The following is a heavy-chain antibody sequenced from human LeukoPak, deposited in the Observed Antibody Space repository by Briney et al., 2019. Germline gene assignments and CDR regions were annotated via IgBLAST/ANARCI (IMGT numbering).Heavy chain of an antibody. CDR2: MNPNSGNT. CDR1: GYTFTSYD. V-gene: IGHV1-8*01. Sequence: ASVKVSCKASGYTFTSYDINWVRQATGQGLEWMGWMNPNSGNTGYAQKFQGRVTMTRNTSISTAYMELSSLRSEDTAVYYCARGPSPLRFGELAKANYYYYYYMDVWGKGTTVTVSS. CDR3: ARGPSPLRFGELAKANYYYYYYMDV. D-gene: IGHD3-10*01. J-gene: IGHJ6*03.